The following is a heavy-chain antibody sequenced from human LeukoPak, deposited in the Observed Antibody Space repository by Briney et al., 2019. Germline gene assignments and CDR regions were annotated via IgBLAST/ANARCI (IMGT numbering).Heavy chain of an antibody. J-gene: IGHJ4*02. D-gene: IGHD3-10*01. Sequence: SETLSLTCAVYGGSFSGYYWSWIRQPPGKGLEWIGEINHSGSTNYNPSLTSRVTISVDTSKNQFSLKLSSVTAADTAVYYCARGARITMVRGVIQNYYFDYWGQGTLVTVSS. CDR3: ARGARITMVRGVIQNYYFDY. V-gene: IGHV4-34*01. CDR1: GGSFSGYY. CDR2: INHSGST.